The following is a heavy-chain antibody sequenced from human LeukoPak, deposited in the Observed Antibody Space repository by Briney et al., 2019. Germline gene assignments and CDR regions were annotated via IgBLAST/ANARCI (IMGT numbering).Heavy chain of an antibody. Sequence: SETLSLTCTVSGGSISSSSYYWSWIRQPPGKGLEWIGEINHSGSTNYNPSLKSRVTISVDTSKNQFSLKLSSVTAADTAVYYCARAAAAGNYCYYMDVWGKGTTVTIFS. V-gene: IGHV4-39*07. D-gene: IGHD6-13*01. CDR1: GGSISSSSYY. J-gene: IGHJ6*03. CDR2: INHSGST. CDR3: ARAAAAGNYCYYMDV.